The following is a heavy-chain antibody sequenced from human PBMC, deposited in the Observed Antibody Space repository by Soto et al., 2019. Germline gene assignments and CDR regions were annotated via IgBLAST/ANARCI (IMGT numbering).Heavy chain of an antibody. V-gene: IGHV3-15*01. D-gene: IGHD2-15*01. CDR3: TTVSVVVVAATATGGGY. CDR1: GFTFSNAW. J-gene: IGHJ4*02. Sequence: GGSLRLSCAASGFTFSNAWMSWVRQAPGKGLEWVGRIKSKTDGGTTDYAAPVKGRFTISRDDSKNKLYLQMNSLKTEDTAVYYCTTVSVVVVAATATGGGYWGQGTLVTVSS. CDR2: IKSKTDGGTT.